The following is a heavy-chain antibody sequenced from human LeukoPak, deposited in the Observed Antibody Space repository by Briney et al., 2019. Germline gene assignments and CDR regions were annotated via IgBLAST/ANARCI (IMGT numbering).Heavy chain of an antibody. J-gene: IGHJ4*02. CDR2: IYSSGST. V-gene: IGHV4-31*03. Sequence: SETLSLTCTVSGGSISSGGYYWSWIRQHPGKGLEWIGYIYSSGSTYYNPSLKSRVTISVDTSKNQFPLKLSSVTAADTAVYYCARLAHSYGFYFDYWGQGTLVTVSS. D-gene: IGHD5-18*01. CDR1: GGSISSGGYY. CDR3: ARLAHSYGFYFDY.